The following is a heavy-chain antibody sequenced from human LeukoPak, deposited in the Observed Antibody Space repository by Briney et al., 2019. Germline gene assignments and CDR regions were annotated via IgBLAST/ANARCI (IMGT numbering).Heavy chain of an antibody. V-gene: IGHV4-30-4*01. CDR1: GASIRSGDYY. D-gene: IGHD2-15*01. CDR2: IYDSGST. Sequence: SGTLSLTCTVSGASIRSGDYYWSWIRQPPGKGLEWIGYIYDSGSTYYNPSLKSRITISVDTSENRFSLKLSSVTATDTAVYYCARDCSGGSCYGAFDIWGQGTMVTVSS. CDR3: ARDCSGGSCYGAFDI. J-gene: IGHJ3*02.